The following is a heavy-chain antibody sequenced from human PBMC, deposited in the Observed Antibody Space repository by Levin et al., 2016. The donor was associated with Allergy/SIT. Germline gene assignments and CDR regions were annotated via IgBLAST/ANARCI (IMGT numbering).Heavy chain of an antibody. V-gene: IGHV4-31*03. Sequence: SETLSLTCTVSGGSISSGGYYWSWIRQHPGKGLEWIGYIYYSGSTYYNPSLKSRVTISVDTSKNQFSLKLSSVTAADTAVYYCVVGSVRNWFDPWGQGTLVTVSS. CDR2: IYYSGST. CDR1: GGSISSGGYY. J-gene: IGHJ5*02. D-gene: IGHD2-15*01. CDR3: VVGSVRNWFDP.